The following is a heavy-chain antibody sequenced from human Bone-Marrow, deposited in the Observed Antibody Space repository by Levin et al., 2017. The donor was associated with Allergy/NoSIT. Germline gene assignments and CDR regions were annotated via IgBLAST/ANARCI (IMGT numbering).Heavy chain of an antibody. CDR2: INPNLGGT. CDR3: ARAHCRSADCWTLCSH. Sequence: ASVKVSCKTSGYTFTDYYMHWVRQAPGQGLEWMGRINPNLGGTTYAQKLQGRVTMTRDTSLTTVYMELSRLTSADTAIYYCARAHCRSADCWTLCSHWGQGTLVTVSS. V-gene: IGHV1-2*06. D-gene: IGHD2-2*01. CDR1: GYTFTDYY. J-gene: IGHJ4*02.